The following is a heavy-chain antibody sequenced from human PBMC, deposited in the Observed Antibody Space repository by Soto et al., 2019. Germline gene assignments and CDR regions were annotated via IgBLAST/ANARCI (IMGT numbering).Heavy chain of an antibody. Sequence: SETLSLTCTVSGGSISSGGYYWSWIRQHPGKGLEWIGYIYYSGSTYYNPSLKSRVTISVDTSKNQFSLKLSSVTAADTAVYYCARNKAPSYYDSSGYYYIDYWGQGTLVTVSS. D-gene: IGHD3-22*01. J-gene: IGHJ4*02. CDR3: ARNKAPSYYDSSGYYYIDY. V-gene: IGHV4-31*03. CDR1: GGSISSGGYY. CDR2: IYYSGST.